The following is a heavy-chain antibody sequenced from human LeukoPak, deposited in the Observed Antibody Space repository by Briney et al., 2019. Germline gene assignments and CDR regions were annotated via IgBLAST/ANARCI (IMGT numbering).Heavy chain of an antibody. Sequence: SVKVSCKASGGTFSSYAISWVRQAPGQGLEWMGGIIPIFGTANYAQKLQGRVTMTTDTSTSTAYMELRSLKSDDTAVYYCARVRGWELLNYWGQGTLVTVSS. J-gene: IGHJ4*02. CDR3: ARVRGWELLNY. CDR2: IIPIFGTA. V-gene: IGHV1-69*05. D-gene: IGHD1-26*01. CDR1: GGTFSSYA.